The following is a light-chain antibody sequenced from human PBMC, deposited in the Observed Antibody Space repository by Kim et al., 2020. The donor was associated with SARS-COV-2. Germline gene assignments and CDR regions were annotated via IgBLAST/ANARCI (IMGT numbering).Light chain of an antibody. CDR2: YDS. V-gene: IGLV3-21*04. CDR3: QVWDSSSDPL. J-gene: IGLJ2*01. Sequence: AQGKTPGITCGGNNIGSKSVHWYQPRQGQAPVLVIYYDSDRPSGIPERFSGSNSGNTATLTISRVEAGDEADYYCQVWDSSSDPLFGGGTQLTV. CDR1: NIGSKS.